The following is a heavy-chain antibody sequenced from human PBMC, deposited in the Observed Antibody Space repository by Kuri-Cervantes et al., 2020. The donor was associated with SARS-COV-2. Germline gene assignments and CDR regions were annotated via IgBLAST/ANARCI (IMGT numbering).Heavy chain of an antibody. CDR2: ISYDGSNK. V-gene: IGHV3-30-3*01. D-gene: IGHD3-3*01. J-gene: IGHJ3*02. Sequence: GGSLRLSCAASGFTFSSYAMHWVRQAPGKGLEWVAVISYDGSNKYYADSVKGRFTISRDNSKNTLYLQMNSLRAEDTAVYYCARGGSGYYTYDAFDTWGQGTMVTVSS. CDR1: GFTFSSYA. CDR3: ARGGSGYYTYDAFDT.